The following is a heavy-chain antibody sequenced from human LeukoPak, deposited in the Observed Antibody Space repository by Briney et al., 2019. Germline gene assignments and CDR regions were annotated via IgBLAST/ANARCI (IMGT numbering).Heavy chain of an antibody. CDR3: AKSPPRSDSSAYHRYYFDY. CDR2: TRNEANIYTT. J-gene: IGHJ4*02. D-gene: IGHD3-22*01. CDR1: GFIFSDHC. V-gene: IGHV3-72*01. Sequence: GGSLRLSCAASGFIFSDHCMDWVRQAPGKGLEWVGRTRNEANIYTTKYAASVKGRFTISRDDSKNSLYLQMNSLKTEDTAVYYCAKSPPRSDSSAYHRYYFDYWGQGTLVTVSS.